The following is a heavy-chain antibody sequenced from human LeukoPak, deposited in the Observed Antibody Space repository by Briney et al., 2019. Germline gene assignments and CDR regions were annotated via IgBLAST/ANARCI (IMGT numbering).Heavy chain of an antibody. D-gene: IGHD3-22*01. J-gene: IGHJ3*02. V-gene: IGHV1-69*06. CDR3: AREYYDSNKAPALDI. CDR1: GYTFTGYY. CDR2: IIPIFGTA. Sequence: ASVKVSCKASGYTFTGYYMHWVRQAPGQGLEWMGGIIPIFGTANYAQKFQGRVTITADKSTSTAYMELSSLRSEDTAVYYCAREYYDSNKAPALDIWGQGTMVTVSS.